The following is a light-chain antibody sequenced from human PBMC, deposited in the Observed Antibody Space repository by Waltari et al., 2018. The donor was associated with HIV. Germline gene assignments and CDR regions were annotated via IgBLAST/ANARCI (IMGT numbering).Light chain of an antibody. Sequence: QSALTQPHSVSGSPGQSLTISCTGTSTYVDTFVSWYQQHPGKAPKVIIFDVNKRPSGVPERFSGSKSGNTASLTISGLQDEDEADYYCCSHAGNFIFVFGTGTKVTVL. CDR2: DVN. CDR1: STYVDTF. CDR3: CSHAGNFIFV. V-gene: IGLV2-11*01. J-gene: IGLJ1*01.